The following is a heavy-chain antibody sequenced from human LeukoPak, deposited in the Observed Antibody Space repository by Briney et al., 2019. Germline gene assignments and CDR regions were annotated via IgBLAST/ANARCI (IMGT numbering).Heavy chain of an antibody. J-gene: IGHJ3*02. CDR3: ARDYPALVVVVNPCEGCDAFDI. V-gene: IGHV3-7*03. CDR1: AFIFSGHW. D-gene: IGHD3-22*01. Sequence: GGSLRLSCEGSAFIFSGHWMNWVRQTPGKGLEWVASIKEDGSERQYVDSVKGRFSISRDNTKGSLFLQLNSLRAEDTAVYYCARDYPALVVVVNPCEGCDAFDIWGQGAMVTVSS. CDR2: IKEDGSER.